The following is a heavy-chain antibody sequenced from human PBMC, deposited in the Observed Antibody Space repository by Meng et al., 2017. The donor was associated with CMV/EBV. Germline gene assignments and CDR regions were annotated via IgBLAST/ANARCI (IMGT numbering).Heavy chain of an antibody. J-gene: IGHJ6*02. CDR1: GFTFDDYG. D-gene: IGHD2-15*01. V-gene: IGHV3-20*04. CDR2: FNWNGDTT. CDR3: ARVPYQLLPTYYDYGMDV. Sequence: GGPLRLPCAALGFTFDDYGMSWVRQAPGKGLEWFSAFNWNGDTTGYADSVKGRFTISRDNAKNSLYLQMNSLRDEDTALYYCARVPYQLLPTYYDYGMDVWGQGTTVTVSS.